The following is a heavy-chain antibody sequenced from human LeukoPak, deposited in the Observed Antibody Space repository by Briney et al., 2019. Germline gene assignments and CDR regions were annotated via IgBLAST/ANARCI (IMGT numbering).Heavy chain of an antibody. CDR3: ARARVVQLWLGYYYMDV. D-gene: IGHD5-18*01. CDR2: INWNGGST. V-gene: IGHV3-20*04. CDR1: GFTFDDYG. Sequence: GGSLRLSCAASGFTFDDYGMSWVRQAPGKGLEWVSGINWNGGSTGYADSVKGRFTISRDNAKNSLYLQMNSLRAEDTALYYCARARVVQLWLGYYYMDVWGKGTTVTVSS. J-gene: IGHJ6*03.